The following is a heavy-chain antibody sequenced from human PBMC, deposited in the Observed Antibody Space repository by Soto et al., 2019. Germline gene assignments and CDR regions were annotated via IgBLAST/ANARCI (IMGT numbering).Heavy chain of an antibody. D-gene: IGHD6-19*01. CDR3: ARSVEGHFDY. V-gene: IGHV3-48*02. J-gene: IGHJ4*02. CDR2: ITSDTNTI. Sequence: EVQLVESGGGLVQPGGSLRLTCAASGFPFSIYSMNWVRQAPGKGLEWSSYITSDTNTIKYADSVKGRFTIPRDNAKNLVYLQMNSLRDEDTAVYFCARSVEGHFDYWGQGTMVTVSS. CDR1: GFPFSIYS.